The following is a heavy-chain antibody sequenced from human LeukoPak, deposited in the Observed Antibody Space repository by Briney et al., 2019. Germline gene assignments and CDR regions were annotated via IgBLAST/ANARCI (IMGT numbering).Heavy chain of an antibody. V-gene: IGHV3-48*02. CDR2: ISSSSSII. CDR3: ARSEYSYGPTFDY. Sequence: GGSLRPSCAASGFTFSSYSMNWVRQAPGKGLEWVSYISSSSSIIYYADSVKGRFTISRDNAKNSLYLQMNSLRDEDTAVYYCARSEYSYGPTFDYWGQGTLVTVSS. CDR1: GFTFSSYS. J-gene: IGHJ4*02. D-gene: IGHD5-18*01.